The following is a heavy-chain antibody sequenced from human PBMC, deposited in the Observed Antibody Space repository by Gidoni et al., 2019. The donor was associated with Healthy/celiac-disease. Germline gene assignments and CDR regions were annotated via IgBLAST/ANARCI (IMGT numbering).Heavy chain of an antibody. CDR3: ARGVRDRWKNWFDP. CDR1: GGSFSGYY. D-gene: IGHD1-1*01. CDR2: INHSGST. V-gene: IGHV4-34*01. J-gene: IGHJ5*02. Sequence: QVQLQQWGAGLLKPSETLSLTCAVYGGSFSGYYWSWIRQPPGKGLEWIGEINHSGSTNYNPSLKSRVTISVDTSKNQFSPKLSSVTAADTAVYYCARGVRDRWKNWFDPWGQGTLVTVSS.